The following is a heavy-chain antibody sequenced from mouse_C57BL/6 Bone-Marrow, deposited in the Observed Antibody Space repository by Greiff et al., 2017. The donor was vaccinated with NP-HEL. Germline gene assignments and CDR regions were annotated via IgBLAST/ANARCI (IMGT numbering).Heavy chain of an antibody. CDR3: ARTITTVVGGWFAY. CDR1: GYTFTSYG. Sequence: VKLVESGAELARPGASVKLSCKASGYTFTSYGISWVKQRTGQGLEWIGEIYPRSGNTYYNEKFKGKATLTADKSSSTAYMELRSLTSEDSAVYFCARTITTVVGGWFAYWGQGTLVTVSA. CDR2: IYPRSGNT. D-gene: IGHD1-1*01. V-gene: IGHV1-81*01. J-gene: IGHJ3*01.